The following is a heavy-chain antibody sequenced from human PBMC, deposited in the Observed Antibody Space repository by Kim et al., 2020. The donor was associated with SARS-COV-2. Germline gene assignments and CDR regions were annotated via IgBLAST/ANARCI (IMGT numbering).Heavy chain of an antibody. CDR2: ISGNSGSI. V-gene: IGHV3-9*01. D-gene: IGHD6-13*01. J-gene: IGHJ4*02. CDR3: AKKAVGSSCYDY. CDR1: GFTFDDYA. Sequence: GGSLRLSCAASGFTFDDYAMHWVRQAPGKGLEWVSGISGNSGSIGYADSVKGRFTISRDNAKNSLYLQMNSLRAEDTALYYCAKKAVGSSCYDYWGQGTLVTVSS.